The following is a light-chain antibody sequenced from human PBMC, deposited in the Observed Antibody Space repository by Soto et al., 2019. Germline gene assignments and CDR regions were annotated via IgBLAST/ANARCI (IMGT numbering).Light chain of an antibody. Sequence: EIVLTQPPGTLSLSPGERATLSCRASQSVSSAYLAWYQQIPGQPPRPLIYGASSRATGIPDRFSGSGSGTDFTLTISGLEPEDFAVYYCQQSGSSFYTFGQGTKLEIK. CDR2: GAS. V-gene: IGKV3-20*01. CDR3: QQSGSSFYT. CDR1: QSVSSAY. J-gene: IGKJ2*01.